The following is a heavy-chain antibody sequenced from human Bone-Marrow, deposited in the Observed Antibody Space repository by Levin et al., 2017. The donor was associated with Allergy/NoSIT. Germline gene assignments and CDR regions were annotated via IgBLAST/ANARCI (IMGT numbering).Heavy chain of an antibody. V-gene: IGHV3-21*01. CDR1: GFTFSSYS. Sequence: GESLKISCAASGFTFSSYSMNWVRQAPGKGLEWVSSISSSSSYIYYADSVKGRFTISRDNAKNSLYLQMNSLRAEDTAVYYCARDAARGEFDPWGQGTLVTVSS. CDR3: ARDAARGEFDP. CDR2: ISSSSSYI. J-gene: IGHJ5*02. D-gene: IGHD3-16*01.